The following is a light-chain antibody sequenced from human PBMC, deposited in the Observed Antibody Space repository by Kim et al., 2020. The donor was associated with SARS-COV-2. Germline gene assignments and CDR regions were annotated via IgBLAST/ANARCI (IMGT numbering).Light chain of an antibody. Sequence: SPAESATRSCRASQSVSSNYLAWYQQKPGQAPRLLIYAASSRATGIPDRFSGSGSQTDFTLTINGLEPEDFALYYCQQYGTSTGYTFGQGTKLEI. CDR1: QSVSSNY. CDR3: QQYGTSTGYT. CDR2: AAS. J-gene: IGKJ2*01. V-gene: IGKV3-20*01.